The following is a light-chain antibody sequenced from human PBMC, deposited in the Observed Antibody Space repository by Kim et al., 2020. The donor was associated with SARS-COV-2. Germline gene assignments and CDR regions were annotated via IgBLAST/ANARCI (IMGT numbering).Light chain of an antibody. CDR2: AAS. V-gene: IGKV1-9*01. Sequence: SPSVGDRVTITCRTSQGISGYLAWFQQQPGKAPKLLIYAASTLQGGVPSRFSGSGSGTEFTLTIGSLQPEDFATYYCQQLNSYPPTFGQGTKLEI. J-gene: IGKJ2*01. CDR3: QQLNSYPPT. CDR1: QGISGY.